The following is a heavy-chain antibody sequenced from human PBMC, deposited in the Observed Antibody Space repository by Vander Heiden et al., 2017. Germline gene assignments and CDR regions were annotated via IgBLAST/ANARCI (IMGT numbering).Heavy chain of an antibody. CDR2: ISSSSSYI. D-gene: IGHD2-2*01. J-gene: IGHJ4*02. Sequence: EVQLVDLGGGLVKPGGSLRLSCVASGFTFSSSNMNWVRQAPGKGLEWVSCISSSSSYISYADSVEGRFTISRDNAKKLVYMQMDRLRAEDTAVYYCGSPGRQYQLLRSFDYWGQGTLV. V-gene: IGHV3-21*01. CDR1: GFTFSSSN. CDR3: GSPGRQYQLLRSFDY.